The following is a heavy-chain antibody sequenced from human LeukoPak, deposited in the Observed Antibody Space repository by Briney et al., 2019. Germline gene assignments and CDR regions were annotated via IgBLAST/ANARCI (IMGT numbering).Heavy chain of an antibody. J-gene: IGHJ4*02. CDR3: AKTLRSSGPVAFDY. V-gene: IGHV3-30*18. Sequence: GGSLRLSCAASGFTFSSYGMHWVRQAPGKGLEWVAVISYDGSNKYYADSVKGRFTISRDNSKNTLYLQMNSLRAEDTAVYYCAKTLRSSGPVAFDYWGQGTLVTVSS. CDR1: GFTFSSYG. CDR2: ISYDGSNK. D-gene: IGHD6-19*01.